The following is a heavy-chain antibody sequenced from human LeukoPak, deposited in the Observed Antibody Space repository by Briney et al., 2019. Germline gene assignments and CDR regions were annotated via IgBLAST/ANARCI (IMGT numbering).Heavy chain of an antibody. CDR3: ARGGKAAAGWDYNWFDP. CDR1: GFTFSSYW. D-gene: IGHD6-13*01. CDR2: IKQDGSEK. Sequence: GGSLRLSCAASGFTFSSYWMSWVRQAPGKGLEWVANIKQDGSEKYYVDSVKGRFTISRDNAKNSLYLQMNSLRAEDTAVYYCARGGKAAAGWDYNWFDPWGQGTLVTVSS. V-gene: IGHV3-7*01. J-gene: IGHJ5*02.